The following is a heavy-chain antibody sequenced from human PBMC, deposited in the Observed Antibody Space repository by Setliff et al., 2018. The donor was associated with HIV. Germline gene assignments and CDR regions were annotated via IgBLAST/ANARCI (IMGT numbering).Heavy chain of an antibody. Sequence: PGGSLRLSCAASGFTFSSYAMSWVRQAPGKGLEWVSAISGSGGSTYYADSVKGRFTISRDNSKNTLYLQMNSLRAEDTAVYYCAKVGGMITFGGVIVNSYFDYWGQGTLVTVSS. CDR3: AKVGGMITFGGVIVNSYFDY. CDR2: ISGSGGST. D-gene: IGHD3-16*02. CDR1: GFTFSSYA. J-gene: IGHJ4*02. V-gene: IGHV3-23*01.